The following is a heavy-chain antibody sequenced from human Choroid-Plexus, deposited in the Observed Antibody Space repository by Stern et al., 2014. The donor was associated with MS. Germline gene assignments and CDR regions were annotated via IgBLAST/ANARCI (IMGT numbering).Heavy chain of an antibody. Sequence: VQLEESGGGVVQPGRPLRLSCVVSGFTFGSCAMHWVRQAPGKGLEWAAGVSYDGSNKYYADSVKGRFTISRDNSQNTLYMQMSSLRPEDTAVYYCAKDRQYLTYFFDHWGQGSLVTVSS. CDR1: GFTFGSCA. J-gene: IGHJ5*02. CDR3: AKDRQYLTYFFDH. CDR2: VSYDGSNK. V-gene: IGHV3-30*18. D-gene: IGHD2/OR15-2a*01.